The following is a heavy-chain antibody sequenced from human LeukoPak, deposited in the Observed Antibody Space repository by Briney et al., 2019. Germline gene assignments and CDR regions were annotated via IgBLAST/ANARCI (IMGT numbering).Heavy chain of an antibody. V-gene: IGHV1-2*02. CDR3: ARVNSGSYYYFDY. CDR2: INPNSGDT. CDR1: GYTFTGYY. J-gene: IGHJ4*02. Sequence: GASVKVSCKASGYTFTGYYMHWVRQAPGQGLEWMGWINPNSGDTNYAQKFQGRVTITRNTSISTAYMELSSLRSEDTAVYYCARVNSGSYYYFDYWGQGTLVTVSS. D-gene: IGHD1-26*01.